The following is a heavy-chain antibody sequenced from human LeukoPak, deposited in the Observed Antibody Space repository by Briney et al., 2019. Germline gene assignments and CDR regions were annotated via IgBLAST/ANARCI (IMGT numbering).Heavy chain of an antibody. J-gene: IGHJ4*02. Sequence: ASVKVSXKASGGTFSSYAISWVRQAPGQGLEWMGRIIPIFGTANYAQKFQGRVTITTDESTSTAYMELSSLRSEDTAVYYCARVGYSNYDYYWGQGTLVTVSS. CDR1: GGTFSSYA. V-gene: IGHV1-69*05. CDR3: ARVGYSNYDYY. D-gene: IGHD4-11*01. CDR2: IIPIFGTA.